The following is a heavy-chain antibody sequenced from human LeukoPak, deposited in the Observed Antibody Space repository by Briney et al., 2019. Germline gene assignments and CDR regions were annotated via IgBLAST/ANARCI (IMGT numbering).Heavy chain of an antibody. D-gene: IGHD3-3*01. CDR1: GFTFSSYA. Sequence: GGSLRLSCAASGFTFSSYAMSWVRQAPGKGLEWVSAISGSGGSTYYADSVKGRFTISRDNSKNTLSLQMNSLRAEDTAVYYCAKREDLDLSFDYWGQGTLVTVSS. V-gene: IGHV3-23*01. CDR3: AKREDLDLSFDY. J-gene: IGHJ4*02. CDR2: ISGSGGST.